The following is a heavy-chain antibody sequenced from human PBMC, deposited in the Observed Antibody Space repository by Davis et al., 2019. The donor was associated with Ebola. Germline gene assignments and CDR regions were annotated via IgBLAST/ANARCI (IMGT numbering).Heavy chain of an antibody. CDR3: ARSITMVRGVSWFDP. D-gene: IGHD3-10*01. CDR1: GYTFTSYG. J-gene: IGHJ5*02. Sequence: ASVKLSCKASGYTFTSYGISWVRQAPGQGLEWMGWISAYNGNTNYAQKLQGRVTMTTDTSTSTAYMELRSLRSDDTAVYYCARSITMVRGVSWFDPWGQGTLVTVSS. V-gene: IGHV1-18*01. CDR2: ISAYNGNT.